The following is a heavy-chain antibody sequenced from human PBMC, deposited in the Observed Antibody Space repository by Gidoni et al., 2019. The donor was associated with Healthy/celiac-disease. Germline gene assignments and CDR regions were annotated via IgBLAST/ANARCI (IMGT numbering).Heavy chain of an antibody. CDR3: ARGLSMGYSYGYGEQYYFDY. J-gene: IGHJ4*02. V-gene: IGHV3-66*01. CDR1: GFTVISNY. CDR2: IYSGGST. Sequence: EVQLVESGGGLVQPGGSLRLSCAASGFTVISNYMSWVRHAPGKGLEWVSVIYSGGSTYYADSVKGRFTISRDNSKNTLYLQMNSLRAEDTAVYYCARGLSMGYSYGYGEQYYFDYWGQGTLVTVSS. D-gene: IGHD5-18*01.